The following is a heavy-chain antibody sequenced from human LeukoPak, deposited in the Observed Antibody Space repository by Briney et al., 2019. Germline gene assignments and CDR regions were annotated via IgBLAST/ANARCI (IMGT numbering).Heavy chain of an antibody. Sequence: SETLSLTCTVSGGSISSGDYYWSWIRQPPGKGLEWIGYINYSGSTYYNPSLKSRVTISVDTSKNQFSLKLSSVTAADTAVYYCARGGAMASYYFDYWGQGTLVTVSS. CDR2: INYSGST. J-gene: IGHJ4*02. D-gene: IGHD5-18*01. CDR1: GGSISSGDYY. CDR3: ARGGAMASYYFDY. V-gene: IGHV4-30-4*01.